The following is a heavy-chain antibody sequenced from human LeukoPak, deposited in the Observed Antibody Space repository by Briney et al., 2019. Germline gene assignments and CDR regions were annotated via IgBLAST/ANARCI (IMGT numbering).Heavy chain of an antibody. D-gene: IGHD4-17*01. CDR2: ISGDGTDA. V-gene: IGHV3-74*01. CDR3: AALTTVTELDY. Sequence: PGGSLRLSCAASRFTFSNYWMHWVRQAPGKGLVWVSRISGDGTDATYAGSVKGRFTISRDNAKHTLYLQMNSLRAEDTAVYYCAALTTVTELDYWGQGTLVIVSS. CDR1: RFTFSNYW. J-gene: IGHJ4*02.